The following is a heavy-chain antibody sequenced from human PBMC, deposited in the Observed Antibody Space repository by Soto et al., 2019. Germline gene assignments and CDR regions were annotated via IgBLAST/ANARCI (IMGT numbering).Heavy chain of an antibody. Sequence: QVQLVQSGVEVKKPGASVKVSCKASGYTFTDYAISWVRQAPGRGLEWMGWVNTYNGNPNYAQIFQGRVTKTTDTSTDTAYMELRSLKSDDSAVYYCARDSQYSTSWQRFDSWGQGTLVTVSS. D-gene: IGHD6-13*01. CDR2: VNTYNGNP. CDR1: GYTFTDYA. J-gene: IGHJ4*02. CDR3: ARDSQYSTSWQRFDS. V-gene: IGHV1-18*01.